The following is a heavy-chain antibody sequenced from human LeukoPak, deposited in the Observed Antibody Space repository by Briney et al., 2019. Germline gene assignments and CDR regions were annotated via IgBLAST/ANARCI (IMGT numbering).Heavy chain of an antibody. CDR1: GYTFTSYG. CDR2: ISAYNGNT. J-gene: IGHJ4*02. V-gene: IGHV1-18*01. D-gene: IGHD2-15*01. Sequence: ASVKVSCKASGYTFTSYGISWVRQAPGQGLEWMGWISAYNGNTNYAQKLQGRVTMTTDTSTSTAYMELRSLRSDDTAVYYCARDPCSGGSCYFGVYDYWGQGTLVTVSS. CDR3: ARDPCSGGSCYFGVYDY.